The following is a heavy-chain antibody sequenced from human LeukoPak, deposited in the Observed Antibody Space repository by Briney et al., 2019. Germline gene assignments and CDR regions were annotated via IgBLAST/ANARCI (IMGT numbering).Heavy chain of an antibody. D-gene: IGHD6-19*01. CDR2: ISAYNGNT. CDR3: ARDYSSGYYFPTDY. CDR1: GYTFTIYG. Sequence: ASVNVSCKASGYTFTIYGISWVRQAPGQGLEWMGWISAYNGNTNYAQKLQGRVTMTTDTSTSTAYMELRSLRSDDTAVYYCARDYSSGYYFPTDYWGQGTLVTVSS. J-gene: IGHJ4*02. V-gene: IGHV1-18*01.